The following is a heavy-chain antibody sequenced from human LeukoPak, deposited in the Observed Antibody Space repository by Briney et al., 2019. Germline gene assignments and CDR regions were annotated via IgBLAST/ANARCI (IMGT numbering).Heavy chain of an antibody. V-gene: IGHV3-30-3*01. Sequence: GGSLRLSCAASGFTFSSYAMSWVRQAPGKGLEWVAVISYDGSNKYYADSVKGRFTISRDNSKNTLYLQMNSLRAEDTAVYYCARGANAYDSSGPFDYWGQGTLVTVSS. CDR1: GFTFSSYA. J-gene: IGHJ4*02. D-gene: IGHD3-22*01. CDR3: ARGANAYDSSGPFDY. CDR2: ISYDGSNK.